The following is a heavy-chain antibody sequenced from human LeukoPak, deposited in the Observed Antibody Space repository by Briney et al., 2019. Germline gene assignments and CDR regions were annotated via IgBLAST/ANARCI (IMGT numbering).Heavy chain of an antibody. V-gene: IGHV1-2*02. CDR1: RYIFTGYY. D-gene: IGHD3-10*01. CDR3: AGRDITMVRGVMNY. CDR2: INPNSGGT. J-gene: IGHJ4*02. Sequence: SVKVSCKASRYIFTGYYMHLVRQAPGQGLEGMGGINPNSGGTNYAQKFQGRVTRSRDTSISTAYMELSRLRSDDTAVYYCAGRDITMVRGVMNYWGQGTLVTVSS.